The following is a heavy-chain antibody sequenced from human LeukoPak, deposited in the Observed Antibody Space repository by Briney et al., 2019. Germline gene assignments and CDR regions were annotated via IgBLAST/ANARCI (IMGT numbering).Heavy chain of an antibody. CDR1: VFIFSSYG. CDR2: IRYDGSNK. Sequence: GGALRLSCAASVFIFSSYGMHWVRQAPGKGLEWVAFIRYDGSNKYYADSVKGRFTISRDNSKNTLYLQMNSLRAEDTAVYYCAKDVAGDPTIDYWGQGTLVTVSS. J-gene: IGHJ4*02. V-gene: IGHV3-30*02. CDR3: AKDVAGDPTIDY. D-gene: IGHD2-21*02.